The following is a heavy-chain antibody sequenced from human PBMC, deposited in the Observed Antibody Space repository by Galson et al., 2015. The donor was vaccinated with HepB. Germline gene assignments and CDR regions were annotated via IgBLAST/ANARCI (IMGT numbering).Heavy chain of an antibody. CDR2: INHSGST. D-gene: IGHD6-6*01. CDR1: GGSFSGYY. CDR3: ASLRKPSSIAARPGFGDYYYMDV. V-gene: IGHV4-34*01. J-gene: IGHJ6*03. Sequence: SETLSLTCAVYGGSFSGYYWSWIRQPPGKGLEWIGEINHSGSTNYNPSLKSRVTISVDTSKNQFSLKLSSVTAADTAVYYCASLRKPSSIAARPGFGDYYYMDVWGKGTTVTVSS.